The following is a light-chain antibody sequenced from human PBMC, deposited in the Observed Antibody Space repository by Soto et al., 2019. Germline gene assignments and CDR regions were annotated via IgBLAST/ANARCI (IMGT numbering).Light chain of an antibody. J-gene: IGKJ3*01. V-gene: IGKV1-5*03. CDR3: QQYNSYPFT. Sequence: DIQMTQSPSTLSASVGDRVTITCRASQSISSWLAWYQQKPGKAPKLLIYKASSLESGVPSRFSGSGSGTDFTLTFSSLQPDDFAPYYCQQYNSYPFTFGPGTKVDIK. CDR1: QSISSW. CDR2: KAS.